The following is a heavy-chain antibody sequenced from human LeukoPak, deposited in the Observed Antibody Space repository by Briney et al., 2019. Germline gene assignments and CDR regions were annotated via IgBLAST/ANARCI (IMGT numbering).Heavy chain of an antibody. CDR2: IYHSGNT. Sequence: PSETLSLTCAVSGGSISSYYWSWTRQSPGKGLEWIAYIYHSGNTNYNPSFKSRVTISVDTSKSQFSLKLTSVAAADTAIYYCARQPSGTAAFDIWGQGTMVTVSS. CDR3: ARQPSGTAAFDI. CDR1: GGSISSYY. D-gene: IGHD1/OR15-1a*01. V-gene: IGHV4-59*08. J-gene: IGHJ3*02.